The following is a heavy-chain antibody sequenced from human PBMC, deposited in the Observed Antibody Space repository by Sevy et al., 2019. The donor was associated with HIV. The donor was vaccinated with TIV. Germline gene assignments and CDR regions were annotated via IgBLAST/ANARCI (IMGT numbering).Heavy chain of an antibody. CDR3: ARSGGYSDYGMDV. J-gene: IGHJ6*02. V-gene: IGHV3-13*05. Sequence: GGSLRLSCVGSGFTFSSYDMHWVRQVTGKGLEWVSGVGPAGDPFYPGSVKGRFTISRENAKNSFYLQMNSLRAGDTAVYYCARSGGYSDYGMDVWGQGTTVTVSS. CDR1: GFTFSSYD. D-gene: IGHD5-12*01. CDR2: VGPAGDP.